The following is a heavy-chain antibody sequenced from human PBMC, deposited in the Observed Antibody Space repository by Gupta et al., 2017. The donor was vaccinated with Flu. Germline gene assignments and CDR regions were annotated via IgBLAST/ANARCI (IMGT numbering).Heavy chain of an antibody. J-gene: IGHJ4*02. Sequence: QVQLVESGGGVVQPGRSLRLSCAASGFTFSSYAMHWVRQAPGKGLEWVAVISYDGSNKYYADSVKGRFTISRDNSKNTLYLQMNSLRAEDTAVYYCARDGDSSGYYYAGDFDYWGQGTLVTVSS. CDR2: ISYDGSNK. D-gene: IGHD3-22*01. V-gene: IGHV3-30-3*01. CDR1: GFTFSSYA. CDR3: ARDGDSSGYYYAGDFDY.